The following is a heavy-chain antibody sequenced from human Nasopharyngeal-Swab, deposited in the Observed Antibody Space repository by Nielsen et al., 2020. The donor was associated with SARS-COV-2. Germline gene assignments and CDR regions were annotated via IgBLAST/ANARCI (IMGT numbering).Heavy chain of an antibody. J-gene: IGHJ6*02. CDR1: GGSISSSSYY. V-gene: IGHV4-39*01. Sequence: SETLSLTCTVSGGSISSSSYYWGWIRQPPGKGLEWIGSIYYSGSTYYNPSLKSRVTISVDTSKNQFSLKLSSVTAADTAVYYCARGHPYYGMDVWGQGTTVTVSS. CDR2: IYYSGST. CDR3: ARGHPYYGMDV.